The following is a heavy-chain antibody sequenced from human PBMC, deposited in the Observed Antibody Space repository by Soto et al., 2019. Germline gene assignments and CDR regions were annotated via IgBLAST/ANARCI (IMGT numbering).Heavy chain of an antibody. J-gene: IGHJ6*03. Sequence: GGSLRLSCAASGFTFSSYGMHWVRQAPGKGLEWVAVIWYDGSNKYYADSVKGRFTISRDNSKNTLYLQMNSLRAEDTAVYYCAREKVTQKWFGELLSTENYYYYYMDVWGKGTTVTVSS. D-gene: IGHD3-10*01. CDR1: GFTFSSYG. CDR3: AREKVTQKWFGELLSTENYYYYYMDV. CDR2: IWYDGSNK. V-gene: IGHV3-33*01.